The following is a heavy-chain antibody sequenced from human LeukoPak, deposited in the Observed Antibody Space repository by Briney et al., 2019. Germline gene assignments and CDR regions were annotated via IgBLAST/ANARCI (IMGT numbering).Heavy chain of an antibody. J-gene: IGHJ6*03. D-gene: IGHD6-6*01. Sequence: SETLSLTCTVSGGSISNYYWSWIRQPPGKGLEWIGYIYYSGSTKYNPSLKSRVTISVDTSKNQFYMKLTSATAADTAVYYCARWSGSVTARNYYYYMDVRGEGTTVTVSS. CDR2: IYYSGST. CDR1: GGSISNYY. V-gene: IGHV4-59*08. CDR3: ARWSGSVTARNYYYYMDV.